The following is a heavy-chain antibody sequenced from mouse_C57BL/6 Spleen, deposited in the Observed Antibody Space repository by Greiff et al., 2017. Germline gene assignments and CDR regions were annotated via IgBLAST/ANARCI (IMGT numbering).Heavy chain of an antibody. CDR2: IHPNSGST. CDR1: GYTFTSYW. Sequence: QVQLKQSGAELVKPGASVKLSCKASGYTFTSYWMHWVKQRPGQGLEWIGMIHPNSGSTNYNEKFKSKATLTVDKSSSTAYMQLSSLTSEDSAVYYCARWVYDYDPYYFDYWGQGTTLTVSS. V-gene: IGHV1-64*01. D-gene: IGHD2-4*01. CDR3: ARWVYDYDPYYFDY. J-gene: IGHJ2*01.